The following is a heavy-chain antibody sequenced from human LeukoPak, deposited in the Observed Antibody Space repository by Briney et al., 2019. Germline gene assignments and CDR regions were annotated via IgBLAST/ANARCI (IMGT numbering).Heavy chain of an antibody. CDR2: IIPIFGTA. J-gene: IGHJ6*03. D-gene: IGHD6-19*01. CDR1: GGTFSSYT. V-gene: IGHV1-69*13. CDR3: ARVIEQWLENLGYYYYMDV. Sequence: SVKVSCKASGGTFSSYTISWVRQAPGQGLEWMGGIIPIFGTANYAQKFQGRVTITADESTSTAYMELSSLRSEDTAVYYCARVIEQWLENLGYYYYMDVWGKGTTVTVSS.